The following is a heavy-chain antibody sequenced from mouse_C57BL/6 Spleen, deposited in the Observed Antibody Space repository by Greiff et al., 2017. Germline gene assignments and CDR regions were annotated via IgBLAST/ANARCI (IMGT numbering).Heavy chain of an antibody. CDR3: ARSTGIYAMDY. V-gene: IGHV1-82*01. CDR2: IYPGDGDT. J-gene: IGHJ4*01. CDR1: GYAFSSSW. Sequence: VQLQQSGPELVKPGASVKISCKASGYAFSSSWMNWVKQRPGKGLEWIGRIYPGDGDTNYNGKFKGKATLTADKSSSTAYLQLSSLTSEDSAVYFCARSTGIYAMDYWGQGTSVTVSS. D-gene: IGHD4-1*02.